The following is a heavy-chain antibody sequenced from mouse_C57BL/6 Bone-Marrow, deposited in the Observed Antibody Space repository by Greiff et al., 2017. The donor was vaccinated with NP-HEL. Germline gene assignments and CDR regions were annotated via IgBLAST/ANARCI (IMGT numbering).Heavy chain of an antibody. Sequence: EVKLVESGGDLVKPGGSLKLSCAASGFTFSSYGMSWVRQTPDKRLEWVATISSGGSYTYYPDSVKGRFTISRDNAKNTLYLQMSGLKSEDTAMYYCARQYSNYVFAYWGQGTLVTVSA. V-gene: IGHV5-6*01. CDR1: GFTFSSYG. CDR3: ARQYSNYVFAY. D-gene: IGHD2-5*01. J-gene: IGHJ3*01. CDR2: ISSGGSYT.